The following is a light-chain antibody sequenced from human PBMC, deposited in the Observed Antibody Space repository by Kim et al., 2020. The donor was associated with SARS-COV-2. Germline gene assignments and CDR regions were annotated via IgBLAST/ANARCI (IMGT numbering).Light chain of an antibody. J-gene: IGKJ1*01. Sequence: AIQMTQSPSSLSASTGDRVTITCRASQAIARYSAWYQQKPGKAPNLLIYAASTLQTGVPSRFSGSGSGTEFTLTTSNLQSEDFATYYCQQYYSYPRTFGQGTKVDIK. CDR2: AAS. CDR1: QAIARY. CDR3: QQYYSYPRT. V-gene: IGKV1-8*01.